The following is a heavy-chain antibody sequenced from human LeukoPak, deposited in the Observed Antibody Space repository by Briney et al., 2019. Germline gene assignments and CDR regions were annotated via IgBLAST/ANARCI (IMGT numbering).Heavy chain of an antibody. CDR1: GDSFKNYY. V-gene: IGHV4-39*07. CDR3: ARMYCSSTSCPFYFDY. Sequence: PSETLSLTCTVSGDSFKNYYWTWIRQPPGKGLEWIGSIYYSGSTYYNPSLKSRVTISVDTSKNQFSLKLSSVTAADTAVYYCARMYCSSTSCPFYFDYWGQGTLVTVSS. J-gene: IGHJ4*02. D-gene: IGHD2-2*01. CDR2: IYYSGST.